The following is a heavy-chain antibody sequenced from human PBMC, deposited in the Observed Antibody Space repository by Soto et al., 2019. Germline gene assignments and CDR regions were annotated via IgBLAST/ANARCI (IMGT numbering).Heavy chain of an antibody. CDR2: ISDSGSDT. CDR1: GSIFWSHG. J-gene: IGHJ4*02. Sequence: PGGSLRLSCAASGSIFWSHGMTWVRQAPGKGLEWISGISDSGSDTHYADSVKGRFAISRDNSKNTLYLQMNSLRAEDTAVYFCGNDPRGLYYWGQGILVTVSS. V-gene: IGHV3-23*01. D-gene: IGHD3-10*01. CDR3: GNDPRGLYY.